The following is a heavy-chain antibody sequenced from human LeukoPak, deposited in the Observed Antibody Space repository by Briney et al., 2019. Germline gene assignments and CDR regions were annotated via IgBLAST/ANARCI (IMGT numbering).Heavy chain of an antibody. V-gene: IGHV3-48*03. J-gene: IGHJ4*02. Sequence: GGSLRLSCAASGFTFSSYEMNWVRQAPGKGLEWVSYITASGNPIYYADSVRGRFTASRDNAENSLYLQMNSLRVEDTAVYYCARGTYYYGSGSYSGFYYFDYWGQGTLVTVSS. CDR2: ITASGNPI. CDR1: GFTFSSYE. D-gene: IGHD3-10*01. CDR3: ARGTYYYGSGSYSGFYYFDY.